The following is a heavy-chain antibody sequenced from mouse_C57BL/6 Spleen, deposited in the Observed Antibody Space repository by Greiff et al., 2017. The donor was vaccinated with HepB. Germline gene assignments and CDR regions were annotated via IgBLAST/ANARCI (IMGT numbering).Heavy chain of an antibody. J-gene: IGHJ2*01. Sequence: QVQLQQPGAELVRPGTSVKLSCKASGYTFTSYWMHWVKQRPGQGLEWIGVIDPSDSYTNYNQKFKGKATLTVDTSSSTAYMQLSSLTSEDSAVYYCARGRTVRIDYWGQGTTLTVSS. V-gene: IGHV1-59*01. CDR1: GYTFTSYW. D-gene: IGHD2-14*01. CDR2: IDPSDSYT. CDR3: ARGRTVRIDY.